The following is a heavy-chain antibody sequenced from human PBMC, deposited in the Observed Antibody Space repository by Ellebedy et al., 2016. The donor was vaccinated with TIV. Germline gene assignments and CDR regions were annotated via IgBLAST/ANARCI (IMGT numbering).Heavy chain of an antibody. CDR3: ARTSTMTTFGASDF. CDR2: ISSYSSTI. D-gene: IGHD3-16*01. Sequence: PGGSLRLSCVASGFTFSTYSINWVRQAPGTGLEWVSYISSYSSTIYYADPVKGRFTIPRDNSKNTLYLQLNSLRPEDAALYCCARTSTMTTFGASDFWGQGTMGTVSS. CDR1: GFTFSTYS. V-gene: IGHV3-48*01. J-gene: IGHJ3*01.